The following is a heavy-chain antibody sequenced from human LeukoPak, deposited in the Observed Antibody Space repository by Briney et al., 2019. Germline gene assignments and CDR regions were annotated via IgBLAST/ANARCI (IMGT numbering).Heavy chain of an antibody. J-gene: IGHJ4*02. CDR1: ELMFSSYA. CDR3: TKDQPSAYFDY. D-gene: IGHD2-2*01. Sequence: GGSLRLSCAASELMFSSYAMSWVRQAPGKGLEWVSGISDDSGSTYYADSVKGRSTISRDNSKNTLYLQMNSLRAEDTAVYYCTKDQPSAYFDYWGQGSLVTVSS. V-gene: IGHV3-23*01. CDR2: ISDDSGST.